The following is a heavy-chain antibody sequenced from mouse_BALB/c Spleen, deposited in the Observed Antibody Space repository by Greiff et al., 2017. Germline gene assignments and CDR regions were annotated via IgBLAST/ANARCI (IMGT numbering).Heavy chain of an antibody. CDR3: ARPYDYDGYAMDY. J-gene: IGHJ4*01. CDR1: GFTFSSYY. Sequence: EVQRVESGGGLVKLGGSLKLSCAASGFTFSSYYMSWVRQTPEKRLELVAAINSNGGSTYYPDTVKGRFTISRDNAKNTLYLQMSSLKSEDTALYYCARPYDYDGYAMDYWGQGTSVTVSS. D-gene: IGHD2-4*01. V-gene: IGHV5-6-2*01. CDR2: INSNGGST.